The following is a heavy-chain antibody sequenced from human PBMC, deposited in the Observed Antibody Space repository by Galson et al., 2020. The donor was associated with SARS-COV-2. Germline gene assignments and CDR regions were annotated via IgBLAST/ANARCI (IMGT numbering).Heavy chain of an antibody. V-gene: IGHV3-74*01. CDR1: GFTFSSYW. CDR3: ARASYDSSGYYYQANDAFDI. J-gene: IGHJ3*02. Sequence: GGSLRLSCAASGFTFSSYWMHWVRQAPGKGLVWVSSINSDGSSTSYADSVKGRFTISRDNAKNTLYLQMNSLRAEDTAVYYCARASYDSSGYYYQANDAFDIWGQGTMVTVSS. CDR2: INSDGSST. D-gene: IGHD3-22*01.